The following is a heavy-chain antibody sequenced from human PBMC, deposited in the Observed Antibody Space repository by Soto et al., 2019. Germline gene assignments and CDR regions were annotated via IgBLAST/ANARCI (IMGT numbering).Heavy chain of an antibody. J-gene: IGHJ6*03. CDR1: GFSLSSSGVG. CDR3: AHTLYTFRYYYFSMDV. Sequence: QITLKESGPTLVTPTQTLTLTCTFSGFSLSSSGVGVGWIRQPPGKALEWLALIYWDDDKRYSPSLESSLTLTKDPSKNQVVLTMTNMDPVDTATYYCAHTLYTFRYYYFSMDVWGKGTTVTVSS. CDR2: IYWDDDK. V-gene: IGHV2-5*02.